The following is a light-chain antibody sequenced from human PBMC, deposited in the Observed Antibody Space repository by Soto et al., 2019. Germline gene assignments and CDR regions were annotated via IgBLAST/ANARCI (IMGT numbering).Light chain of an antibody. J-gene: IGKJ1*01. CDR2: GAS. CDR3: QQDNNWWT. CDR1: QSVSSS. V-gene: IGKV3-15*01. Sequence: EVVMTQSPATLSMSPGERATLSCRASQSVSSSLACYQQKPGQAPRLLIYGASTRATAIPDRCSGSGSETEFPLTSSSVQAEDFAIYYWQQDNNWWTFGQGTKVEIK.